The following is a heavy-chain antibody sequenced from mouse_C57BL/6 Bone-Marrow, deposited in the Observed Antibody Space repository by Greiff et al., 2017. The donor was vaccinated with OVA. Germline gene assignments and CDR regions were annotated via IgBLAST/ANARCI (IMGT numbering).Heavy chain of an antibody. CDR3: AILLRYPFDY. Sequence: QVQLQQPGAELVRPGTSVKLSCKASGYTFTSYWMHWVKQRPGQGLEWIGVIDPSDSYTNYNQKFKGKATLTVDTSSSTAYMQLSSLTSEDSAVYYCAILLRYPFDYWGQGTTLTVSS. CDR1: GYTFTSYW. J-gene: IGHJ2*01. V-gene: IGHV1-59*01. CDR2: IDPSDSYT. D-gene: IGHD1-1*01.